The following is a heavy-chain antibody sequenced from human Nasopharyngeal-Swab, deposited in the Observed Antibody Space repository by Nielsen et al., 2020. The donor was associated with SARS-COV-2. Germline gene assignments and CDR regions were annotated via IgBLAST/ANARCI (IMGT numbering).Heavy chain of an antibody. CDR3: AREGIVGATKLDY. J-gene: IGHJ4*02. Sequence: GKSLKISCAASGFTFSNYGIHWVRQAPGKGLEWVAVIWYDGSNKYYADSVKGRFTISRDNSKNTLYLQMNSLRAEDTAVYYCAREGIVGATKLDYWGQGTLVTVSS. CDR2: IWYDGSNK. V-gene: IGHV3-33*01. CDR1: GFTFSNYG. D-gene: IGHD1-26*01.